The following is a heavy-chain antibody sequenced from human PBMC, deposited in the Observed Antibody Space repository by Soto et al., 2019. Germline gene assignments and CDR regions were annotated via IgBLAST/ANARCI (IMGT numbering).Heavy chain of an antibody. CDR1: GFSLSTSGVG. J-gene: IGHJ3*02. V-gene: IGHV2-5*01. D-gene: IGHD3-22*01. CDR2: IYWNDDK. CDR3: AHSFRKYYYDSSGYDFDI. Sequence: QITLKESGPPLVNPTQTLTLTCTFSGFSLSTSGVGVGWIRQPPGKALEWLALIYWNDDKRYSPSLKSRLTITKDTSKNQVVLTMTNMDPVDTATYYCAHSFRKYYYDSSGYDFDIWGQGTMVTVSS.